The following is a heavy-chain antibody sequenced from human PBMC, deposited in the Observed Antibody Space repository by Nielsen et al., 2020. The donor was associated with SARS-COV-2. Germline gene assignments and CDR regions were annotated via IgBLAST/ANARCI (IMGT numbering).Heavy chain of an antibody. CDR1: GFTFSTCSNCA. CDR3: ARGRDYAMDV. J-gene: IGHJ6*02. Sequence: GESLKISCAVSGFTFSTCSNCAMDWVRQAPGKGLGWVAFLSSEGTKEFYTDSVQGRFIISRDNSKNTLNLQMSSLRPEDSAVYYCARGRDYAMDVWGQGTTVIVSS. D-gene: IGHD5-24*01. V-gene: IGHV3-30-3*01. CDR2: LSSEGTKE.